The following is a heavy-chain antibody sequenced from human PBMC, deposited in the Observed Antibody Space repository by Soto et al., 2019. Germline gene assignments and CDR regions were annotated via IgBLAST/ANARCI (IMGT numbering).Heavy chain of an antibody. CDR3: AKDERYNWNYVDY. V-gene: IGHV3-30*18. CDR2: IPYDGSNK. CDR1: GFTFSSYG. D-gene: IGHD1-20*01. J-gene: IGHJ4*02. Sequence: GGSLRLSCAASGFTFSSYGMHWVRQAPGKGLEWVAVIPYDGSNKYYADSVKGRFTISRDNSKNTLYLQMNSLRAEDTAVYYCAKDERYNWNYVDYWGQGTLVTVSS.